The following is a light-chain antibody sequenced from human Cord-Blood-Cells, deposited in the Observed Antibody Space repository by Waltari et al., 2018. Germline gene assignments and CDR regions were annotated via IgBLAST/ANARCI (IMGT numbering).Light chain of an antibody. CDR3: CSYAGSSTWV. CDR1: SSDVGSYNL. Sequence: QSALTQPASVSGSPGQSITISCTGTSSDVGSYNLVSWYQQHPGKAPKLMIYAGSKLPSGVSNRCSGSKSGNTASLTISGLQAEDEADYYCCSYAGSSTWVFGGGTKLTVL. CDR2: AGS. J-gene: IGLJ3*02. V-gene: IGLV2-23*01.